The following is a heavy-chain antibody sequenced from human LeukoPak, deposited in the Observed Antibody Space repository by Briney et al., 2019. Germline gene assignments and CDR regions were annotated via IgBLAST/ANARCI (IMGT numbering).Heavy chain of an antibody. CDR1: GYSFTDYY. D-gene: IGHD2-21*01. CDR2: INPNSGGT. V-gene: IGHV1-2*02. CDR3: ARADRLHGGPYLIGP. Sequence: ASVKVSCKTSGYSFTDYYMHWVRQAPGQGLEWMGWINPNSGGTSSAQKFQGRVTMTRDTSISTVYMEVSWLTSGDTAIYYCARADRLHGGPYLIGPWGQGTLVTVSS. J-gene: IGHJ5*02.